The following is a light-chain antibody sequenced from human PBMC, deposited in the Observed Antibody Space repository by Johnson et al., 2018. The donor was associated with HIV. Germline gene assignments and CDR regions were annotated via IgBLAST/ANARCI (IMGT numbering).Light chain of an antibody. CDR2: ENN. CDR3: GTWDGTLSGV. Sequence: QSVLTQPPSVSAAPGQKVTISCSGSSSNIVNNYVSWYQQLPGTAPKLLIYENNKRPSGIPDRFSGSKSGTSATLGITGLPTGDEADYYCGTWDGTLSGVFGTGTKVTVL. J-gene: IGLJ1*01. CDR1: SSNIVNNY. V-gene: IGLV1-51*02.